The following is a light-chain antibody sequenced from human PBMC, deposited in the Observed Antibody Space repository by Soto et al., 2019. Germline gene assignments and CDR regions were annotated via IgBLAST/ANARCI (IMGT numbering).Light chain of an antibody. CDR2: AAS. CDR3: QQYNNWPWT. CDR1: QGISNY. Sequence: DIQMTESPSSLSTAGGERVTMTCRASQGISNYLAWYQQKPGKVPKLLIYAASTLQSGVPSRLSGSGSGTDFTLTISSLQSEDFAVYYCQQYNNWPWTFGQGTKVDI. J-gene: IGKJ1*01. V-gene: IGKV1-27*01.